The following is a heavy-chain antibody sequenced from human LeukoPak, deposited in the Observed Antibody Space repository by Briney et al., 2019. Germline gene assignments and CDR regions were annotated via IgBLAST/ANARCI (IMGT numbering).Heavy chain of an antibody. D-gene: IGHD4-17*01. CDR1: GFTFSNYW. CDR3: ASHGWVTGTTKADY. Sequence: QAGGSLRLSCAASGFTFSNYWMNWVRQAPGKGLEWVANIRQDGSERYYVDSVKGRFAISRDNAKNSLYLQMNSLRAEDTAVYYCASHGWVTGTTKADYWGQGTLVTVCS. CDR2: IRQDGSER. V-gene: IGHV3-7*03. J-gene: IGHJ4*02.